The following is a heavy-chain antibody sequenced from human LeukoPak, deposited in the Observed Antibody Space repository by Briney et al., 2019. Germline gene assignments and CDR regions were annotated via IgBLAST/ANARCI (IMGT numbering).Heavy chain of an antibody. Sequence: PSETLSLTCAVSGYSISSGYYWGWLRPPPGKGLEWIGSIYHSGSTYYNPSLKSRVTISVDTSKNQFSLKLSSVTAADTAVYYCARARLTIFGVAPGGIWFDPWGQGTLVTVSS. CDR1: GYSISSGYY. D-gene: IGHD3-3*01. J-gene: IGHJ5*02. V-gene: IGHV4-38-2*01. CDR2: IYHSGST. CDR3: ARARLTIFGVAPGGIWFDP.